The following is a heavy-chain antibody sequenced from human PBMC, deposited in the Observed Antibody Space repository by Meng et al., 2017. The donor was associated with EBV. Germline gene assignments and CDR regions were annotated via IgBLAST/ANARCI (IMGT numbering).Heavy chain of an antibody. J-gene: IGHJ4*02. CDR3: ASESGRGFTPDY. V-gene: IGHV1-69*01. Sequence: CGAGGKKPGSSVKVSCRTSGGTFRSDAVSWVRQAPGQGLEWMGGLIPMVGAPHYTQKFQGRVTIIADESTSTHSMELNSLRSEDTAMYYCASESGRGFTPDYWGQGTLVTVSS. CDR1: GGTFRSDA. D-gene: IGHD3-10*01. CDR2: LIPMVGAP.